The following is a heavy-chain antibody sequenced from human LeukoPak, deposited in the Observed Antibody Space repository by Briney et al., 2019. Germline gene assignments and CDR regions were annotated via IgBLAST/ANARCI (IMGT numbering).Heavy chain of an antibody. J-gene: IGHJ4*02. V-gene: IGHV3-21*01. CDR3: ARGRYDSSGYTLGG. D-gene: IGHD3-22*01. Sequence: GGSLRLSCAASGFTFSSYSMNWVRQAPGKGLEWVSSISSSSSYIYYADSVKGRFAISRDNAKNSLYLQMNSLRAEDTAVYYCARGRYDSSGYTLGGWGQGTLVTVSS. CDR2: ISSSSSYI. CDR1: GFTFSSYS.